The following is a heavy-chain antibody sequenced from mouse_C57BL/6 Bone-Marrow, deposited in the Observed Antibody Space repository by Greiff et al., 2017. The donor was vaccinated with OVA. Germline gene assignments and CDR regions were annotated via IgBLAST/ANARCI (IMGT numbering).Heavy chain of an antibody. CDR3: TMPDYFDY. CDR2: IDPENGDT. CDR1: GFNITDDY. Sequence: VQLQQSGAELVRPGASVKLSCTASGFNITDDYMHWVKQRPEQGLEWIGWIDPENGDTEYASKFQGKATITADTSSNTAYLQLSSLTSEDTAVYYCTMPDYFDYWGQGTTLTVSS. V-gene: IGHV14-4*01. J-gene: IGHJ2*01.